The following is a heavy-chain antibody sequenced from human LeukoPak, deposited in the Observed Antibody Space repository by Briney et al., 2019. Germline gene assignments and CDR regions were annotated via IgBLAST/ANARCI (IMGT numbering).Heavy chain of an antibody. J-gene: IGHJ6*02. Sequence: SETLSLTCAVYGGSFSGYYWSWIRQHPEKGLEWIGYIYYSGSTYYNPSLNSRVTISVDTSKNQFSLKLSSVTAADTAVYYCARILSPAAGTDYHYYGMDVWGQGTTVTVSS. CDR2: IYYSGST. CDR3: ARILSPAAGTDYHYYGMDV. CDR1: GGSFSGYY. D-gene: IGHD6-13*01. V-gene: IGHV4-34*09.